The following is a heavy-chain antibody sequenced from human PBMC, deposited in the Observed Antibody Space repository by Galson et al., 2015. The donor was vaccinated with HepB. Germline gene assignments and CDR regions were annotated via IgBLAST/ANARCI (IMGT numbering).Heavy chain of an antibody. V-gene: IGHV1-69*13. CDR3: ARVATVVMGYYFDY. CDR1: GGTFSSYA. J-gene: IGHJ4*02. CDR2: IIPIFGTA. D-gene: IGHD4-23*01. Sequence: SVKVSCKASGGTFSSYAISWVRQAPGQGLEWMGGIIPIFGTANYAQKFQGRVTITADESTSTAYMELSGLRSEDTAVYYCARVATVVMGYYFDYWGQGTLVTVSS.